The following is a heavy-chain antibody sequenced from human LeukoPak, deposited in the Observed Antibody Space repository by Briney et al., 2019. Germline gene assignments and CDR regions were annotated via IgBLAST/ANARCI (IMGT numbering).Heavy chain of an antibody. CDR1: GYSISSGYY. Sequence: PSETLSLTCAVSGYSISSGYYWGWIRQPPGKGLEWIGSIYHSGSTYYNPSLKSRVTISVDTSKNQFSLKLSSVTAADTAVYYCARGREEWFVYWGQGTLVTVPS. D-gene: IGHD3-3*01. V-gene: IGHV4-38-2*01. J-gene: IGHJ4*02. CDR2: IYHSGST. CDR3: ARGREEWFVY.